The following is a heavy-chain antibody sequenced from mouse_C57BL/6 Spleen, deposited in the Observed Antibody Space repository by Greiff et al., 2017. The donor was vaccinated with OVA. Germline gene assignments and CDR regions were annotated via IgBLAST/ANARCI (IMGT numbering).Heavy chain of an antibody. CDR3: TTPRY. Sequence: EVQLVESGAELVRPGASVKLSCTASGFNIKDDYMHWVKQRPEQGLEWIGWIDPENGDTEYASKFQGKATITADTTSNTAYLQLSSLTSEDTAVYYCTTPRYWGQGTLVTVSA. CDR1: GFNIKDDY. D-gene: IGHD2-10*02. J-gene: IGHJ3*01. CDR2: IDPENGDT. V-gene: IGHV14-4*01.